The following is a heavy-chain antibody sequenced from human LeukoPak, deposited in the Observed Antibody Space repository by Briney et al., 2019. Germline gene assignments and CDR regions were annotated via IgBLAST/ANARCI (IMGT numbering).Heavy chain of an antibody. D-gene: IGHD3-22*01. CDR1: GYTFTNFG. CDR2: ISGYNGDT. Sequence: GASVKVPCKASGYTFTNFGFSWVRQAPGQGLEWMGWISGYNGDTDYAQKFQGRVTMTTDTSTSTAYMELRSLRSDDTAVYYCVRDRGDSSGRIFFDYWGQGTLVTVSS. J-gene: IGHJ4*02. V-gene: IGHV1-18*04. CDR3: VRDRGDSSGRIFFDY.